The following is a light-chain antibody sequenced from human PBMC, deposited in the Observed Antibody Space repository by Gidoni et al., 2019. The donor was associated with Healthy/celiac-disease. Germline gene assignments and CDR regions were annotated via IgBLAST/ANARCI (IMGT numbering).Light chain of an antibody. J-gene: IGKJ3*01. Sequence: DIQMTQSPSSLSASVGDRVTITCRASQSISSYVNWYQQKPGKDPKLLIYAASSLQSGVQSRFSGSGSGTDFTLTISSLQPEDFATYYCQQSYSTLFPVGPGTKVDIK. V-gene: IGKV1-39*01. CDR1: QSISSY. CDR2: AAS. CDR3: QQSYSTLFP.